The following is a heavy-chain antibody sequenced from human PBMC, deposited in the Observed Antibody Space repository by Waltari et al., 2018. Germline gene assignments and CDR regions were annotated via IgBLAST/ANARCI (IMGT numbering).Heavy chain of an antibody. V-gene: IGHV3-64D*06. Sequence: EVQLVESGGGLVQPGGSLRLSGSASTFTFTDSAMHWVRQAAGKGLEYVSSISADGSSTYYADSVKGRFTISRDNSKDTLYLHMSSLRREDTAVYYCVKERGLQRFFDSWGQGTLVTVSS. CDR2: ISADGSST. CDR3: VKERGLQRFFDS. CDR1: TFTFTDSA. J-gene: IGHJ4*02. D-gene: IGHD1-1*01.